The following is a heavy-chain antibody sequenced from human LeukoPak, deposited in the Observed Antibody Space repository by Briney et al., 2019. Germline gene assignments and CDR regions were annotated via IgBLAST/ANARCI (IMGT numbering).Heavy chain of an antibody. CDR3: ARDPDRSTFGMDV. J-gene: IGHJ6*02. CDR1: GFAFSRYG. CDR2: TWFDGSNK. V-gene: IGHV3-33*01. D-gene: IGHD1-14*01. Sequence: GGSLRLSCAASGFAFSRYGMHWVRQAPGKGLEWVAVTWFDGSNKDYADSVKGRFSISRDNSKSTLYLQMNTLRAEDTAVYYCARDPDRSTFGMDVWGQGTTVTVSS.